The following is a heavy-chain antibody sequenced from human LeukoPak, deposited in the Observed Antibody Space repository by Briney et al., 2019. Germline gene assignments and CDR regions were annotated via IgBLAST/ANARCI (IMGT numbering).Heavy chain of an antibody. Sequence: SGGSLRLSCAASGFTFSSYSINWVRQAPGKGLEWVSSISSSSSYIYYADSVKGRFTISRDNAKNSLYLQMNSLRAEDTAVYYCARVITIFGVVIIGDDAFDIWGQGTMVTVSS. CDR1: GFTFSSYS. J-gene: IGHJ3*02. V-gene: IGHV3-21*01. CDR3: ARVITIFGVVIIGDDAFDI. CDR2: ISSSSSYI. D-gene: IGHD3-3*01.